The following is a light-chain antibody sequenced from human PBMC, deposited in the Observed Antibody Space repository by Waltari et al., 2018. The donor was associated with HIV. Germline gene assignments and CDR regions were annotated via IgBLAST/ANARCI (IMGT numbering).Light chain of an antibody. CDR1: EGLVYRDGNTY. CDR2: RVS. CDR3: MQGTHWPPT. J-gene: IGKJ2*01. Sequence: EVVMSQFPLSLAVTPGQPASISCTSSEGLVYRDGNTYLNWFHQRPGQSPRRLIFRVSNWDPGVPDRFRGSGSHTIFTLEITRVQSDDVGIFYCMQGTHWPPTFGQGTRLEI. V-gene: IGKV2D-30*01.